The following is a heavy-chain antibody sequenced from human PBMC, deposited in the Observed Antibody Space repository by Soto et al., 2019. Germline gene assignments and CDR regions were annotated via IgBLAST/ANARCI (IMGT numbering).Heavy chain of an antibody. CDR3: ARVNYDFWSGYYMAFDY. V-gene: IGHV4-39*01. D-gene: IGHD3-3*01. Sequence: SETLSLTCTVSGGSISSSSYYWGWIRQPPGKGLEWIGSIYYSGSTYYNPSLKSRVTISVDTSKNQFSLKLSSVTAADTAVYYCARVNYDFWSGYYMAFDYWGQGTLVTVSS. J-gene: IGHJ4*02. CDR1: GGSISSSSYY. CDR2: IYYSGST.